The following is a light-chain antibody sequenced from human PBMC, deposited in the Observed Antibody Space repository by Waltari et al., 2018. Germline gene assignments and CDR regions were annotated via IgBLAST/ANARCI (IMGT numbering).Light chain of an antibody. CDR1: QSITTH. V-gene: IGKV1-39*01. CDR3: QQSFNIPPT. Sequence: DIQMTQSPSSLSASVGDRVTITCRASQSITTHLNWYQQKPGKAPNILIYAASSLQSGVPSRFSGSGSGTDFTLTISSLQPEDCASYFCQQSFNIPPTFGQGSKVEVK. J-gene: IGKJ1*01. CDR2: AAS.